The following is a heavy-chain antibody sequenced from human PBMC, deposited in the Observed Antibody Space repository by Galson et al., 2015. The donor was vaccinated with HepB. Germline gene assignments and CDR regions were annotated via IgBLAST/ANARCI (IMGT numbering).Heavy chain of an antibody. Sequence: SVKVSCKASGYRFTRYGIHWVRQAPGQGLEWMGWVSAYNGNTDYVQKFRGRVTMTTDTSTTTAYMELRSLTSDDTAVYYCARDGESGSYFIPNFDSWGQGTLVTVSS. CDR3: ARDGESGSYFIPNFDS. CDR1: GYRFTRYG. V-gene: IGHV1-18*01. D-gene: IGHD1-26*01. J-gene: IGHJ4*02. CDR2: VSAYNGNT.